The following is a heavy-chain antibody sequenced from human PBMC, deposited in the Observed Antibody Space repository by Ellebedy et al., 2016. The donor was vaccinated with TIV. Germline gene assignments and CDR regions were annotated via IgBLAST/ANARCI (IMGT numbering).Heavy chain of an antibody. J-gene: IGHJ4*02. Sequence: ASVKVSCKASGYTFTSYGISWVRQAPGQGLEWMGWISAYNGNTNYAQKLQGRVTMTTDTSTSTAYMELRSLRSDDTAVYYCARDRTVNLGQGVTKGPLRNWGQGTLVTVSS. D-gene: IGHD3-10*01. CDR3: ARDRTVNLGQGVTKGPLRN. V-gene: IGHV1-18*01. CDR1: GYTFTSYG. CDR2: ISAYNGNT.